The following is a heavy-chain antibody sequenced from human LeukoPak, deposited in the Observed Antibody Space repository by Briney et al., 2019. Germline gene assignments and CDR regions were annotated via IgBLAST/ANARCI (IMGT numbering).Heavy chain of an antibody. V-gene: IGHV4-31*03. CDR3: AREGGRRLPFDY. CDR2: IYYSGST. D-gene: IGHD2-15*01. Sequence: SETLSLTCTVSGGSISNGGYYWSWIRQHPGKGLEWIGYIYYSGSTYYNPSLKSRVTISVDTSKNQFSLKLSSVTAADTAVYYCAREGGRRLPFDYWGQGTLVTVSS. J-gene: IGHJ4*02. CDR1: GGSISNGGYY.